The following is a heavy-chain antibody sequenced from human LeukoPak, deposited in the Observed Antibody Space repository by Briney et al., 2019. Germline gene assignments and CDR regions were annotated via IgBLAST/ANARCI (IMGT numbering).Heavy chain of an antibody. J-gene: IGHJ4*02. V-gene: IGHV3-23*01. CDR2: ISGSGGST. Sequence: PGGSLRLSCAASGFTFSSYAMSWVRQAPGKGLEWVSVISGSGGSTYYADSVKGRFTISRDNSQNTLFLQMNSLRAEDTAVYYCAKGRTHNGITGTIFDYWGQGTLVTVSS. CDR1: GFTFSSYA. D-gene: IGHD1/OR15-1a*01. CDR3: AKGRTHNGITGTIFDY.